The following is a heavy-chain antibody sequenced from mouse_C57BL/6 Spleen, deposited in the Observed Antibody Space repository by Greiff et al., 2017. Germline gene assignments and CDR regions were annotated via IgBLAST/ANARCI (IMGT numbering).Heavy chain of an antibody. CDR3: ARTTVVAPFAY. J-gene: IGHJ3*01. D-gene: IGHD1-1*01. V-gene: IGHV1-82*01. CDR2: IYPGDGDT. Sequence: QVQLKQSGPELVKPGASVKISCKASGYAFSSSWMHWVKQRPGQGLEWIGRIYPGDGDTNYNGKFKGKATLTADKSSSTAYMQLSSLTSEDSAVYFCARTTVVAPFAYWGQGTLVTVSA. CDR1: GYAFSSSW.